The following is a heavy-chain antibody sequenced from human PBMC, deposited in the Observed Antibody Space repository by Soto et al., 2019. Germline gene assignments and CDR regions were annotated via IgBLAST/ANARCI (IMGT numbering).Heavy chain of an antibody. J-gene: IGHJ4*02. CDR3: ARATCSSSTCYAVYFDS. CDR1: GFTFKDYG. Sequence: GGSLRLSCAASGFTFKDYGMHWVRQAPGKGLEWVALIWYDGKTDYYTDSVKGRFTISRDISLNTLYLQMNSLTAEDTAVYYCARATCSSSTCYAVYFDSWGQGTLVTVSS. V-gene: IGHV3-33*01. D-gene: IGHD2-2*01. CDR2: IWYDGKTD.